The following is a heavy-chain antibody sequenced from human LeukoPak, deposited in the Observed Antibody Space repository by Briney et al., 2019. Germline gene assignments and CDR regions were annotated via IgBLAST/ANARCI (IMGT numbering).Heavy chain of an antibody. Sequence: SVKVSCKASGGTFSSYAISWVRQAPGQGLEWMGGIIPIFGTANYAQKFQGRVTITADESTSTAYMELSSLRSEDTAVYYCARDTEDCSSTSCPYYYYYYTDVWGKGTTVTVSS. CDR1: GGTFSSYA. CDR3: ARDTEDCSSTSCPYYYYYYTDV. CDR2: IIPIFGTA. D-gene: IGHD2-2*01. V-gene: IGHV1-69*13. J-gene: IGHJ6*03.